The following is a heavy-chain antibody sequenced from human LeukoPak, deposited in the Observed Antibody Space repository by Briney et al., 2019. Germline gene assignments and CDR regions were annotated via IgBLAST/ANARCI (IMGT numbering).Heavy chain of an antibody. CDR2: INHSGST. V-gene: IGHV4-34*01. J-gene: IGHJ4*02. CDR1: GGSFSGYY. D-gene: IGHD1-26*01. Sequence: SETLSLTCAVCGGSFSGYYWSWIRQPPGKGLEWIGEINHSGSTNYNPSLKSRVTISVDTSKNQFSLKLSSVTAADTAVYYCAYGEWELSRGDYWGQGTLVAVS. CDR3: AYGEWELSRGDY.